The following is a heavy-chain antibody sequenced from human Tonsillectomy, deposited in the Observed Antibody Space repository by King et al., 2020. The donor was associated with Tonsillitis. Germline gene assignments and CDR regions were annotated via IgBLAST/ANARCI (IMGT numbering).Heavy chain of an antibody. CDR3: ARGAVGTGGPLDY. J-gene: IGHJ4*02. Sequence: ESGGDVVQPGGSLRLSCAASGFTFSTYGMHWVRQAPGKGVEWVAIISYDGSYQYYADPVKGRFTISRDNSKNTLYLQMNSLRTEDTAVYYCARGAVGTGGPLDYGGQGTRVTVAT. CDR2: ISYDGSYQ. D-gene: IGHD2-21*02. V-gene: IGHV3-30*19. CDR1: GFTFSTYG.